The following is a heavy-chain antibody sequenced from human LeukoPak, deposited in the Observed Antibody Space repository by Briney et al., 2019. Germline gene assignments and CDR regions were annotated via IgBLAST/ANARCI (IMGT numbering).Heavy chain of an antibody. J-gene: IGHJ4*02. V-gene: IGHV3-30-3*01. CDR3: ARDGPIVVVVAATLDY. Sequence: GGSLRLSCAASGFTFSSYAMHWVRQAPGKGLEWVAVISYDGSNKYYADSVKGRFTISRDNSKNTLYLQMNSLRAEDTAVYYCARDGPIVVVVAATLDYWGQGTLVTVSS. D-gene: IGHD2-15*01. CDR2: ISYDGSNK. CDR1: GFTFSSYA.